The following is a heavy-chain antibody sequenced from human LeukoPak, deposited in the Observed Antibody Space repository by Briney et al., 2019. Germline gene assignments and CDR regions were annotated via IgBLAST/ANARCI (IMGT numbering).Heavy chain of an antibody. V-gene: IGHV6-1*01. J-gene: IGHJ4*02. CDR2: TYYRSKWYN. CDR1: GXSVSSNSST. CDR3: ARDKGGGVDTALAY. Sequence: SQTLSLTCAISGXSVSSNSSTWNWIRQSPSRGLEWLGRTYYRSKWYNNYAVSVKSRITIIPDTSNNQFSLQLNSVTPEDTAVYYCARDKGGGVDTALAYWGQGTLVTVSS. D-gene: IGHD5-18*01.